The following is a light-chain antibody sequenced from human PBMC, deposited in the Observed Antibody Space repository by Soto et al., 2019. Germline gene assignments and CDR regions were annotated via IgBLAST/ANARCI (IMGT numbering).Light chain of an antibody. Sequence: EVAISHSPPTLSSSTGARVTLSCRASQAISTRLAWYQHKPGKAPRLLIYITSNLAGGVPARFSGSGSETDFTLTISGLEPEDFAVYYCHQCDSSARTFGQGTKVDIK. CDR2: ITS. CDR1: QAISTR. CDR3: HQCDSSART. J-gene: IGKJ1*01. V-gene: IGKV3D-11*03.